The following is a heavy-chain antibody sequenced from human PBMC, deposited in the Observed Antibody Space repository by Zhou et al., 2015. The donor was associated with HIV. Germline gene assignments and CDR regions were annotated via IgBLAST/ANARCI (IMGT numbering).Heavy chain of an antibody. CDR3: ARRGSESRYYDFWSGSYYYGMDV. J-gene: IGHJ6*02. CDR1: GYTFTSYY. CDR2: INPSGGST. Sequence: VKVSCKASGYTFTSYYMHWVRQAPGQGLEWMGIINPSGGSTSYAQKFQGRVTMTRDTSTSTVYMELSSLRSEDTAVYYCARRGSESRYYDFWSGSYYYGMDVWAKGP. V-gene: IGHV1-46*01. D-gene: IGHD3-3*01.